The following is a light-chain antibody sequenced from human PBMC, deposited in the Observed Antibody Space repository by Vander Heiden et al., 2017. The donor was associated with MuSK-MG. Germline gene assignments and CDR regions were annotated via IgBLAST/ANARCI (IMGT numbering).Light chain of an antibody. CDR1: QSVSSSY. J-gene: IGKJ1*01. Sequence: IVSTPSPGSLSSSPGERATLSCRASQSVSSSYLAWYQQKPGQAPRLLIYGASSRATGIPDRFSGSGSGTDFTLTISRLEPEDFAVYYCQQYGSSPGTFGQGTKVEIK. V-gene: IGKV3-20*01. CDR3: QQYGSSPGT. CDR2: GAS.